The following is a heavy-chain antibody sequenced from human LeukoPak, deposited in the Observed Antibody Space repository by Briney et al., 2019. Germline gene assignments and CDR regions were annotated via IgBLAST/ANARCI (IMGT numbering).Heavy chain of an antibody. J-gene: IGHJ6*03. CDR2: INPNSGGT. CDR3: ARGLGYCSSTSCYYYYYYMDV. D-gene: IGHD2-2*01. Sequence: ASVKVSCKASGYTFTGYYMHWVRQAPGQGLEWMGWINPNSGGTNYAQKFQGRATMTRDTSISTAYMELSRLRSDDTAVYYCARGLGYCSSTSCYYYYYYMDVWGKGTTVTVSS. V-gene: IGHV1-2*02. CDR1: GYTFTGYY.